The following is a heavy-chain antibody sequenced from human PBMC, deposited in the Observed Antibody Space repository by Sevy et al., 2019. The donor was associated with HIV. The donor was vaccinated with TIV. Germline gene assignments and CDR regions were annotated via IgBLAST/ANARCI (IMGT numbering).Heavy chain of an antibody. D-gene: IGHD3-3*01. J-gene: IGHJ4*02. V-gene: IGHV3-7*01. CDR3: AREVGGFNWRPYYFDS. CDR1: GFTFTDYW. CDR2: IKQDESEK. Sequence: GGSLRLSCAASGFTFTDYWMSWVRQTPGKGLEWAATIKQDESEKYYVDSVKGRFAISRDNGKNSVSLQMNGLRVEDTALYYCAREVGGFNWRPYYFDSWGQGTLVTVSS.